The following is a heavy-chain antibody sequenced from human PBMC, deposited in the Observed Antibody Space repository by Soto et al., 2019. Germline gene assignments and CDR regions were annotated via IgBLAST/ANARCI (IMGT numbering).Heavy chain of an antibody. J-gene: IGHJ4*02. Sequence: VGSLRLSCAASGFTFSNYWMTWVRQAPGKGLEWVANIKQDGSEKYYVDSVKGRFTISRDNAKNSLFLQMNSLRAEDTAVYYCARGLAAPNYWGLGTLVTVSS. CDR3: ARGLAAPNY. CDR1: GFTFSNYW. D-gene: IGHD6-6*01. CDR2: IKQDGSEK. V-gene: IGHV3-7*01.